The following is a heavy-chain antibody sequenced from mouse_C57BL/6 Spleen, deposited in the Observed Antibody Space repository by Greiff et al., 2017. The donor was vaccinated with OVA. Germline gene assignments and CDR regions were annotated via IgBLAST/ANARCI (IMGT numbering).Heavy chain of an antibody. D-gene: IGHD1-1*01. CDR1: GYTFTDYY. J-gene: IGHJ2*01. CDR3: ARDYYYGSSYFDY. CDR2: IYPGSGNT. Sequence: QVQLQQSGAELVRPGASVKLSCKASGYTFTDYYINWVKQRPGQGLEWIARIYPGSGNTYYNEKFKGKATLTAEKSSSTAYMQLSSLTSEDSAVYFCARDYYYGSSYFDYWGQGTTRTVSS. V-gene: IGHV1-76*01.